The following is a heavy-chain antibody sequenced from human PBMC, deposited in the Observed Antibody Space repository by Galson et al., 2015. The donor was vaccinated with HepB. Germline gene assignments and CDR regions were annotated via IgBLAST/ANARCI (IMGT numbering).Heavy chain of an antibody. V-gene: IGHV3-30-3*01. CDR2: ISYDGSNK. D-gene: IGHD4-17*01. J-gene: IGHJ4*02. Sequence: SLRLSCAASGFTFSSYAMHWVRQAPGKGLEWVAVISYDGSNKYYADSVKGRFTISRDNSKNTLYLQVNSLRAEDTAVYYCARESPGPATVTKDYWGQGTLVTVSS. CDR1: GFTFSSYA. CDR3: ARESPGPATVTKDY.